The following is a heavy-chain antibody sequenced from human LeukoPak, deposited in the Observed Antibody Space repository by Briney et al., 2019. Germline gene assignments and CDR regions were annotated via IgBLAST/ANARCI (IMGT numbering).Heavy chain of an antibody. D-gene: IGHD2-8*01. J-gene: IGHJ3*02. V-gene: IGHV1-69*05. CDR1: GGTFSSYA. Sequence: GSSVKVSCKASGGTFSSYAISWVRQAPGQGLEWMGGIFPIFGTANYAQKFQGRVTITTDESTSTAYMELSSLRSEDTAVYYCAGGTTVLMVYDMGAFDIWGQGTMVTVSS. CDR2: IFPIFGTA. CDR3: AGGTTVLMVYDMGAFDI.